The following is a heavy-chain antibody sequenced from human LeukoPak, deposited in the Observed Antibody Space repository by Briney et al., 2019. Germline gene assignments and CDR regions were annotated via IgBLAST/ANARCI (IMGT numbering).Heavy chain of an antibody. J-gene: IGHJ4*02. V-gene: IGHV3-23*01. CDR1: GFTFSDYS. D-gene: IGHD2-21*01. Sequence: GGSLRLSCAASGFTFSDYSMSWVRQAPGKGLEWVSGIRESGAGTIYADSVQGRFTISRDNSKNTMYLQMNSLRVDDTALYFCAKGRIAPDDWGQGTLVTVSS. CDR3: AKGRIAPDD. CDR2: IRESGAGT.